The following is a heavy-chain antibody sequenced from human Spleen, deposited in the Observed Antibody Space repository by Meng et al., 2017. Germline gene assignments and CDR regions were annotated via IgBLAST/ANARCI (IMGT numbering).Heavy chain of an antibody. D-gene: IGHD3-22*01. Sequence: GESLKISCAASGFTFSSYWMSWVRQAPGKGLEWVANIKQDGSEKYYVDSVKGRFTISRDNAKNSLYLQMNSLGAEDPAVYYCARDRPAGKVVVVRRSFDYWGQGTRVTVSS. CDR2: IKQDGSEK. V-gene: IGHV3-7*01. J-gene: IGHJ4*02. CDR3: ARDRPAGKVVVVRRSFDY. CDR1: GFTFSSYW.